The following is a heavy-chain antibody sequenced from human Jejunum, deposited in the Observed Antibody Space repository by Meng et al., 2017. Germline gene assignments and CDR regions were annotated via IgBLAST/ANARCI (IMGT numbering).Heavy chain of an antibody. V-gene: IGHV4-59*02. CDR2: MCYSGST. D-gene: IGHD5-24*01. CDR1: GASVSDYF. CDR3: ARASERGYSFDY. J-gene: IGHJ4*02. Sequence: SETLSLTCTVSGASVSDYFCTWIRQSPGKGLEWIGYMCYSGSTNYNPSLKSRVTISVDTTKNQFSLKLNSVTAADTAVYYCARASERGYSFDYWGQGIPVTVSS.